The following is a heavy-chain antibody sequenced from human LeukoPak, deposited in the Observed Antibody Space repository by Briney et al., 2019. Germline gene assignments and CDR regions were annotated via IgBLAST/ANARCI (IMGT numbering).Heavy chain of an antibody. D-gene: IGHD5-12*01. J-gene: IGHJ6*03. Sequence: GGSLRLSCAASGFTFSSYGMHWVRQAPGKGLEWVSFIRYDGSNKYYADSVKGRFTISRDNSKNTLYLQMKSLRAEDTAVYYCAKGGGYEAQYYYYYLDVWGKGTTVTISS. CDR3: AKGGGYEAQYYYYYLDV. CDR1: GFTFSSYG. CDR2: IRYDGSNK. V-gene: IGHV3-30*02.